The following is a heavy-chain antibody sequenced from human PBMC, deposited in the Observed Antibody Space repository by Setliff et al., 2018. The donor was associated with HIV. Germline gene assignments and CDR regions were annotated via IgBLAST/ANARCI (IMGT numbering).Heavy chain of an antibody. CDR1: GGSISSDDYY. CDR2: IAYSGTTMNT. V-gene: IGHV4-61*08. J-gene: IGHJ4*02. Sequence: PSETLSLTCTVSGGSISSDDYYWNWIRQPPGKGLEWIADIAYSGTTMNTNYNPSLESRVTVSEDTSRHQFSLKLTSVTADDTGIYYCARGPPLAYWGQGLLVTVSS. CDR3: ARGPPLAY.